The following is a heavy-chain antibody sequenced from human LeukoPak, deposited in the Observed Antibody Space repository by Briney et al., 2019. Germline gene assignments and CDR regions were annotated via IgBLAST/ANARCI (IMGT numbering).Heavy chain of an antibody. V-gene: IGHV4-39*01. CDR3: ASRLVGATVDY. CDR1: GGSISSSSYY. CDR2: IYYSGST. J-gene: IGHJ4*02. Sequence: SETLSLTCTVSGGSISSSSYYWGWIRQPPGKGLVWTGSIYYSGSTYYNPSLKSRVTISVDTSKNQFSLKLSSVTAADTAVYYCASRLVGATVDYWGQGTLVTVSS. D-gene: IGHD1-26*01.